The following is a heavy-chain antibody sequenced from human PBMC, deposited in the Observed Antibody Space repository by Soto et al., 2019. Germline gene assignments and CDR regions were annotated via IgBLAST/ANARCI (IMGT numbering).Heavy chain of an antibody. D-gene: IGHD4-4*01. J-gene: IGHJ4*02. CDR3: ASLMTTKAY. V-gene: IGHV4-59*01. CDR1: GGSINSYY. Sequence: QVQLQESGPGLVKPSETLSLTCTVSGGSINSYYWSWIRQPPGKGLEWIGYIYYSGSTNYNPSLRSRVTISVDTSQNQFSLKLSSVTAADTAVYYCASLMTTKAYWGQGTLGTVSS. CDR2: IYYSGST.